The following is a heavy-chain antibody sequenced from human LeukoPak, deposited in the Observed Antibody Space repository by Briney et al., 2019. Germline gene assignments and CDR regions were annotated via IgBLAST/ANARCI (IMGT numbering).Heavy chain of an antibody. J-gene: IGHJ4*02. CDR2: INHSGST. D-gene: IGHD2-2*01. Sequence: SETLSLTCAVYGGSFSGYYWSWIRQPPGKGLEWIGEINHSGSTNYNPSLKSRVTISVDTSKNQFSLKLSSVTAADTAVYYCARDVGVHGDAMAGYWGQGTLVTVSS. V-gene: IGHV4-34*01. CDR3: ARDVGVHGDAMAGY. CDR1: GGSFSGYY.